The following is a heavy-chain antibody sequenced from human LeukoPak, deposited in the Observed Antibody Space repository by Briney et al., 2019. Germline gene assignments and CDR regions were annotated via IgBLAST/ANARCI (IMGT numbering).Heavy chain of an antibody. V-gene: IGHV3-30*02. J-gene: IGHJ3*02. CDR1: GFNFNHYI. Sequence: PGGSLRLSCAASGFNFNHYIMHWVRQTPGKGLEWLAVIWYDANNKYNTDAVKGRFTISRDNSRNTVDLQMNSLRPEDTAVYYCAKGGGPKLKDAFDIWGQGTVVTVSA. CDR2: IWYDANNK. D-gene: IGHD1-1*01. CDR3: AKGGGPKLKDAFDI.